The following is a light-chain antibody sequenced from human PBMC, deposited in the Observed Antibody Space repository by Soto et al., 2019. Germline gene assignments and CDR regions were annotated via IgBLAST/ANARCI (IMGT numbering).Light chain of an antibody. CDR1: KSISTY. J-gene: IGKJ1*01. CDR2: DAS. V-gene: IGKV1-5*01. Sequence: DIQMTQSPSTLSASVGDRVTITCRASKSISTYLAWYQQKPGKAPKLLIYDASRLESGGPSRFSGSGSGTDFTLTISSLQPDDFAAYYCHQYSRNSPWTFGQGTKVEIK. CDR3: HQYSRNSPWT.